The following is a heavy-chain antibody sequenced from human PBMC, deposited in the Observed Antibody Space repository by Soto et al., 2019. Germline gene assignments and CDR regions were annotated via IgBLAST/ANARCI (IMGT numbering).Heavy chain of an antibody. CDR2: ISYDGSNK. CDR3: ARDSSRYCSGGSCYSCNY. J-gene: IGHJ4*02. Sequence: GGSLRLSCAASGFTFSSYAMHWVRQAPGKGLEWVAVISYDGSNKYYADSVKGRFTISRDNSKNTLYLQMNSLRAEDTAVYYCARDSSRYCSGGSCYSCNYWGQGTLVTVSS. D-gene: IGHD2-15*01. V-gene: IGHV3-30-3*01. CDR1: GFTFSSYA.